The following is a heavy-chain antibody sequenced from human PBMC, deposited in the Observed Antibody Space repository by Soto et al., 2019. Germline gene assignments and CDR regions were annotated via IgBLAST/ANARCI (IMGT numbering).Heavy chain of an antibody. CDR1: GYTLTELP. V-gene: IGHV1-24*01. CDR2: FDPEDGET. J-gene: IGHJ4*02. Sequence: ASLKLACTFAGYTLTELPMRWVLQSTVKVLYWMGGFDPEDGETIYAQKFQGRVTMTEDTSTDTAYMELSSLRSEDTAVYYCATAYDSSGYDYPYFDYWGQGTLVTVSS. D-gene: IGHD3-22*01. CDR3: ATAYDSSGYDYPYFDY.